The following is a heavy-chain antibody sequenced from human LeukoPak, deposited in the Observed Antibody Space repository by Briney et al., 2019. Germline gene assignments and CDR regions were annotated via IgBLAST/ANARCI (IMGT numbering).Heavy chain of an antibody. D-gene: IGHD5-18*01. J-gene: IGHJ6*03. CDR3: ARGLQLWLVSYYYYYMDV. V-gene: IGHV4-61*02. Sequence: SQTLSLTCTVSGGSISSGSYYWSWLRQPAGKGLEWLGRIYTSGSTNYNPSLKSRVTISVDTSTNQFSLKLSSVTAADTAVYYCARGLQLWLVSYYYYYMDVWGKGTTVTVSS. CDR2: IYTSGST. CDR1: GGSISSGSYY.